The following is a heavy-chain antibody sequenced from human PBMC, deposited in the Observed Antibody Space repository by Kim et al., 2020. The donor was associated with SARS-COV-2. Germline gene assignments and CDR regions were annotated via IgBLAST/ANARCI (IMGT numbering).Heavy chain of an antibody. CDR3: ASHRRFADYIDY. CDR2: VYYGGDT. CDR1: GDSIATNNYL. J-gene: IGHJ4*02. V-gene: IGHV4-39*01. Sequence: SETLSLTCTVSGDSIATNNYLWGWIRQPPGKGLEWIANVYYGGDTSYNLSLKSRVTISIDVSKNQFSLKLNSVTAADTAVFYCASHRRFADYIDYWGQGTLVTVSS. D-gene: IGHD3-10*01.